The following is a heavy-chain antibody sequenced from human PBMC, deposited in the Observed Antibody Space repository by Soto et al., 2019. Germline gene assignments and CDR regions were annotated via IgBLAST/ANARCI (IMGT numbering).Heavy chain of an antibody. V-gene: IGHV1-69*13. CDR2: IIPIFGTA. Sequence: SVKVSCKASGGTFSIYAISWVLQAPGQGLEWMGGIIPIFGTANYAQKFQGRVTITADESTSTAYMELSSLRSEDTAVYYCARPATYYDFWSGYYVFDYWGQGTLVTVSS. CDR3: ARPATYYDFWSGYYVFDY. D-gene: IGHD3-3*01. CDR1: GGTFSIYA. J-gene: IGHJ4*02.